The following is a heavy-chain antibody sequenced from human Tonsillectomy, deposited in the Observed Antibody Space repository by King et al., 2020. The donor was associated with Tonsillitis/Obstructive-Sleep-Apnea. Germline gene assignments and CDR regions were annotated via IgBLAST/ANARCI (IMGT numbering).Heavy chain of an antibody. CDR3: ATSESCRLNTLNNWFDP. D-gene: IGHD1-26*01. CDR2: ISAYNGNT. Sequence: QLVQSGAEVKKPGASVKVSCKASGYTFTTYGICWVRQAPGQGLEWMGWISAYNGNTNYAQKYQGRVTMTTDTSTSTAYMELRSLRSDDTAVYYCATSESCRLNTLNNWFDPWGPGTLVTVSS. V-gene: IGHV1-18*01. J-gene: IGHJ5*02. CDR1: GYTFTTYG.